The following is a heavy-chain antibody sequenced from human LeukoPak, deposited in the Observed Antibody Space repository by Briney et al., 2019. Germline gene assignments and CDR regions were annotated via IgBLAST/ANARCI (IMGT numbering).Heavy chain of an antibody. Sequence: GGSLRLSCAASGFTFSSYAMTWVRQAPGKGLEWVSAISGSGYGTYYADSVKGWFTISRDNSKNTLYLQMNSLRAEDTAVYYCANLDYYDTELDYWGQGTLVTVSS. J-gene: IGHJ4*02. D-gene: IGHD3-22*01. V-gene: IGHV3-23*01. CDR2: ISGSGYGT. CDR1: GFTFSSYA. CDR3: ANLDYYDTELDY.